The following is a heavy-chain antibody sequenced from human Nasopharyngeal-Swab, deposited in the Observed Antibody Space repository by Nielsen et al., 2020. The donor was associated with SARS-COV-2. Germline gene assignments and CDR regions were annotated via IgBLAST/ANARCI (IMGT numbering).Heavy chain of an antibody. J-gene: IGHJ4*02. V-gene: IGHV3-74*01. CDR1: GFTFSNYW. Sequence: GESLKISCAGSGFTFSNYWMHWVRHAPGKGLVWVSQIKADGNHITYADSVKGRFTISRDNAKNTLFLQMNSLRAEDTAVYYCARGITWSNDFRGQGTLVTVSS. CDR3: ARGITWSNDF. CDR2: IKADGNHI. D-gene: IGHD3-3*01.